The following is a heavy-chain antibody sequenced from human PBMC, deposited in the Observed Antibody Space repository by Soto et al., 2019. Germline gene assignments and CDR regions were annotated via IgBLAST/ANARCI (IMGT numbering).Heavy chain of an antibody. J-gene: IGHJ4*02. CDR1: GGSISGYY. Sequence: QVQLQESGPGLVKPSETLSLTCPVSGGSISGYYWTWIRQPPGKGLEWVGSLFYGGTTHYNSSLKSRLTMSLDTSKNHFSLKLRSVTAADTAVYYCARHRGPAPVYWGQGTLVTASS. CDR2: LFYGGTT. D-gene: IGHD3-10*01. CDR3: ARHRGPAPVY. V-gene: IGHV4-39*01.